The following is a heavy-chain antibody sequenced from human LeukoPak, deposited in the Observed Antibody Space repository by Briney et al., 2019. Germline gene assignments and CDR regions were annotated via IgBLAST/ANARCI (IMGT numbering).Heavy chain of an antibody. CDR1: GGSINSNNW. Sequence: SETLSLTCAVSGGSINSNNWWSWVRRPPGKGLEWIGEIYHSGSTNYNPSLKSRVTISGDKSKNQFSLKLSSVTAADTAIYYCARARNEILAGYYSFDYWGQGILVTVSS. V-gene: IGHV4-4*02. D-gene: IGHD3-9*01. CDR3: ARARNEILAGYYSFDY. CDR2: IYHSGST. J-gene: IGHJ4*02.